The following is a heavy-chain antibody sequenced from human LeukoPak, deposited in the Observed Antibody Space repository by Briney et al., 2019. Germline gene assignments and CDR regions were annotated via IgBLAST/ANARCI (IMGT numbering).Heavy chain of an antibody. CDR2: ISAYNGNT. CDR1: GYTFTSYG. J-gene: IGHJ4*02. D-gene: IGHD3-22*01. V-gene: IGHV1-18*01. CDR3: ARSRYYYDSSGYPMTYFDY. Sequence: ASVKVSCKASGYTFTSYGISWVRQAPGQGLEWMGWISAYNGNTNYAQKLQGRVTMTTDTSTSTAYMELRSLRSDDTAVYYCARSRYYYDSSGYPMTYFDYWGQGTLVTVSS.